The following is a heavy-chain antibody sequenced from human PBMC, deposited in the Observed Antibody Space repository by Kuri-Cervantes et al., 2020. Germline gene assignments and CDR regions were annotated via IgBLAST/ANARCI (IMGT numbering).Heavy chain of an antibody. CDR2: MYHSGST. Sequence: SETLSLTCAVSGGSISSSNWWSWVRQPPGKGLEWIGSMYHSGSTYYNPSLKSRVTISVDTSKNQFSLKLSSVTAADTAVYYCARRRLLWFGESGHWFDPWGQGTLVTVSS. CDR3: ARRRLLWFGESGHWFDP. J-gene: IGHJ5*02. CDR1: GGSISSSNW. D-gene: IGHD3-10*01. V-gene: IGHV4-4*02.